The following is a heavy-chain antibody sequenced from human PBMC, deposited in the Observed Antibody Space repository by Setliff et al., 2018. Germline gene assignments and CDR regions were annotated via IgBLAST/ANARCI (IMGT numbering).Heavy chain of an antibody. J-gene: IGHJ4*02. CDR3: APHSRSSDWRALDY. D-gene: IGHD2-2*01. V-gene: IGHV3-23*01. Sequence: GGSLRLSCAASGFTFSSHGRSWVRQAPAKGLEWVSTITSDGGTTWYADSVKGRFTIYRDNSKNILYLQMNSLRAEDTAVYYCAPHSRSSDWRALDYWGQGTLVTVSS. CDR1: GFTFSSHG. CDR2: ITSDGGTT.